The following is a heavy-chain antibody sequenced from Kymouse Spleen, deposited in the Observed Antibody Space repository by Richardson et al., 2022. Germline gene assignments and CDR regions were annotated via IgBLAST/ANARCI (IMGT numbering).Heavy chain of an antibody. J-gene: IGHJ6*02. CDR3: AKDQETGTTGMDV. CDR1: GFTFSSYG. D-gene: IGHD1-7*01. V-gene: IGHV3-30*18. Sequence: QVQLVESGGGVVQPGRSLRLSCAASGFTFSSYGMHWVRQAPGKGLEWVAVISYDGSNKYYADSVKGRFTISRDNSKNTLYLQMNSLRAEDTAVYYCAKDQETGTTGMDVWGQGTTVTVSS. CDR2: ISYDGSNK.